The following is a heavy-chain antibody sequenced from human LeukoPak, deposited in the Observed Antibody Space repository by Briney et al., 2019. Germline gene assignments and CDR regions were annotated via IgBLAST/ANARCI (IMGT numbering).Heavy chain of an antibody. CDR1: GYTFTGYY. J-gene: IGHJ6*02. V-gene: IGHV1-2*06. CDR3: ATRYCSSTSCYTDSHRLDYYYGMDV. CDR2: INPNSGGT. D-gene: IGHD2-2*02. Sequence: ASVKVSCKASGYTFTGYYMHWVRQAPGQGLEWMGRINPNSGGTNYAQKVQGRVTMTRDTSISTAYMELSSLRSEDTAVYYCATRYCSSTSCYTDSHRLDYYYGMDVWGQGTTVTVSS.